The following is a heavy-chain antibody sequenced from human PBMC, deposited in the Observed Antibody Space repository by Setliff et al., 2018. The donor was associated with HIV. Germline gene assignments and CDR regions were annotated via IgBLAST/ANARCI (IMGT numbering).Heavy chain of an antibody. V-gene: IGHV4-31*11. CDR1: GDSITSGGFY. CDR2: IYYSGRT. J-gene: IGHJ4*02. CDR3: AREKTTLVRGVIIFQIFDY. D-gene: IGHD3-10*01. Sequence: PSETLSLTCAVSGDSITSGGFYCNWFRQHPGKGLEWIGWIYYSGRTKYNPSLESRVTMSVDTSENQFSLKLTSVTAAATAVYYCAREKTTLVRGVIIFQIFDYWGQGKLVTVSS.